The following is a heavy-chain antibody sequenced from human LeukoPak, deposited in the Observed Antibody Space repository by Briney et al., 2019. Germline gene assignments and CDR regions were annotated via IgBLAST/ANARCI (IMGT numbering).Heavy chain of an antibody. V-gene: IGHV4-39*01. Sequence: SETLSLTCTVSGGSISSSNYYWGWIRQPPGKGLEWIGSIYYSGDTYYNPSLKSRATISVDTSKNRFSLKLSSVTAADTAVYFCARHVNIIIVPTAHAFDYWGQGTLVTVSS. J-gene: IGHJ4*02. CDR3: ARHVNIIIVPTAHAFDY. D-gene: IGHD2-2*01. CDR2: IYYSGDT. CDR1: GGSISSSNYY.